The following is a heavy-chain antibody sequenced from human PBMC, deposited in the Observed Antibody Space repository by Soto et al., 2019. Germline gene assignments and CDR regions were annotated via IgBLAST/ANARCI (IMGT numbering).Heavy chain of an antibody. CDR1: GFTFSSYS. CDR2: ISSSSSYI. Sequence: PGGSLRLSCAASGFTFSSYSMNWVRQAPGKGLEWVSSISSSSSYIYYADSVKGRFTISRDNAKNSLYLQMNSLRAEDTAVYYCARVRVVVAARYYYYMDVWGKGTTVTVSS. CDR3: ARVRVVVAARYYYYMDV. V-gene: IGHV3-21*01. J-gene: IGHJ6*03. D-gene: IGHD2-15*01.